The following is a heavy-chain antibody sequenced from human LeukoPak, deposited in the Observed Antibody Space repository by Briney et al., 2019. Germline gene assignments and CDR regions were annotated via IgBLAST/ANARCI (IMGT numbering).Heavy chain of an antibody. CDR2: ISSSSSYI. V-gene: IGHV3-21*01. D-gene: IGHD3-3*01. Sequence: GGSLRLSCAASGFTFSSYSMIWVRQAPGKGLEWVSSISSSSSYIYYADSVKGRFTIARDNAKNSVYLEMNSLRADDTAVYYCARSARLMKGVVEVTALDDWGQGTLVTVSS. CDR1: GFTFSSYS. CDR3: ARSARLMKGVVEVTALDD. J-gene: IGHJ4*02.